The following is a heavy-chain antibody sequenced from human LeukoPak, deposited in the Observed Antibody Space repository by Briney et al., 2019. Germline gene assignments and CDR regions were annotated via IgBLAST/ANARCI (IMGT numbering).Heavy chain of an antibody. CDR1: GFTVSSNY. D-gene: IGHD4-11*01. V-gene: IGHV3-53*01. Sequence: PGGSLRHSCAASGFTVSSNYMSWVRQAPGKGLEWVSVIYSGGSTYYADSVKGRFTISRDNSKNTLYLQMNSLRAEDTAVYYCASGILDYCNLREYYYYMDVWGKGTTVTVSS. CDR2: IYSGGST. J-gene: IGHJ6*03. CDR3: ASGILDYCNLREYYYYMDV.